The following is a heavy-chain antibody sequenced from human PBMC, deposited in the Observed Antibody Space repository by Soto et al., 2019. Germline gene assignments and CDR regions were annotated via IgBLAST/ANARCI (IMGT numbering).Heavy chain of an antibody. CDR3: ARRNTDTLALDV. Sequence: LSLTCTVSNDSISNSNSYWGWIRQPPGKGLEWIGSIYFTGSTYCNLALKSRVTISVHSSKNQFSLKLSSVTAADTAIYYCARRNTDTLALDVWGQGTTVTVSS. J-gene: IGHJ6*02. CDR1: NDSISNSNSY. V-gene: IGHV4-39*01. D-gene: IGHD5-18*01. CDR2: IYFTGST.